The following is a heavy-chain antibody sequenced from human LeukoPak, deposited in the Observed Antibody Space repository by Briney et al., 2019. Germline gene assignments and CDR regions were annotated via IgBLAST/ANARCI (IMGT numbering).Heavy chain of an antibody. D-gene: IGHD3-3*01. J-gene: IGHJ4*02. CDR2: ITPDGSRT. CDR1: GFTFSRYW. Sequence: GGSLRLSCAGSGFTFSRYWMHWVRQAPGKGLVWVSRITPDGSRTDYAESVKGRFTISRDNAKNTLYLQMNSLRVEDTAVYYCAKSMSGLNDYWGQGTLVTVSS. CDR3: AKSMSGLNDY. V-gene: IGHV3-74*01.